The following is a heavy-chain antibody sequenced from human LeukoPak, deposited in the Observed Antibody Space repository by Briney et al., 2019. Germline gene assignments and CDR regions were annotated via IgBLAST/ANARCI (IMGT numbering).Heavy chain of an antibody. CDR3: AKEIYGDSTGGRFRH. J-gene: IGHJ1*01. V-gene: IGHV3-23*01. CDR2: ISGSGGST. CDR1: GFTFSSYA. Sequence: GGSLRLSCAASGFTFSSYAMSWVRQAPGKGLEWVSVISGSGGSTYYADSVKGRFTISRDNSKNTLYLQMNSLRAEDTAVYYCAKEIYGDSTGGRFRHWGQGTLVTVSS. D-gene: IGHD4-17*01.